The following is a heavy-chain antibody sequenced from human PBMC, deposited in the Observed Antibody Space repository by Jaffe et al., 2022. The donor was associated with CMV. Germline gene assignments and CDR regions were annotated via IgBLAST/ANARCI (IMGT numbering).Heavy chain of an antibody. Sequence: EVQLVESGGGLVQPGRSLRLSCVVSGFKFDDYVMHWVRQAPGKGLEWVSTISWNSGSVAYVDSVKGRFTISRDNAKNSLYLQMNSLRAEDTALYYCAKKGLTDAFDFWGHGTMVTVS. CDR1: GFKFDDYV. V-gene: IGHV3-9*01. D-gene: IGHD2-21*02. J-gene: IGHJ3*01. CDR2: ISWNSGSV. CDR3: AKKGLTDAFDF.